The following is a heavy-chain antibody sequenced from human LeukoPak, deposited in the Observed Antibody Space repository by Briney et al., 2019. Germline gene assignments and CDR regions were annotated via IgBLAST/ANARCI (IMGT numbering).Heavy chain of an antibody. CDR1: GGSISSYY. CDR3: ARDGGGYRALDP. J-gene: IGHJ5*02. CDR2: IYYSGST. Sequence: SETLSLTCTVSGGSISSYYWGWIRHPPGKGLEWIGYIYYSGSTNYNPSLKSRVTISVDTSKNQFSLKLSSVTAADTAVYYCARDGGGYRALDPWGQGTLVTVSS. D-gene: IGHD5-12*01. V-gene: IGHV4-59*01.